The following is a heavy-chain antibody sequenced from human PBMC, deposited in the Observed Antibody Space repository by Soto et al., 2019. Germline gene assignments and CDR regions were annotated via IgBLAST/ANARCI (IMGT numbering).Heavy chain of an antibody. V-gene: IGHV6-1*01. CDR1: GDSVSSTSVT. J-gene: IGHJ4*02. CDR3: VRAVATAGMGY. CDR2: TYYRSKWSY. Sequence: PSQTLSLTCAVSGDSVSSTSVTWNWIRQSPSRGLEWLGRTYYRSKWSYEYAESVRSRITISPDTTNNHYSLQLNSVIPEDTAVYYCVRAVATAGMGYWGQGTLVTVSS. D-gene: IGHD6-13*01.